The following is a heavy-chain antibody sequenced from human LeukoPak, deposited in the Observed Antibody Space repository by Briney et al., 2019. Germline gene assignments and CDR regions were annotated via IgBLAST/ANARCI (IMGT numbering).Heavy chain of an antibody. CDR2: INAGNGNT. CDR1: GYTFTNYA. Sequence: GASVKVSCKTSGYTFTNYAMQWVRRAPGQRLEWMGWINAGNGNTKYSQKFQGRVTITRDTSASIAYMKLSSLRSEDTAVYYCARDRGVTMVRGVIDSFDYWGQGTLVTVSS. J-gene: IGHJ4*02. D-gene: IGHD3-10*01. CDR3: ARDRGVTMVRGVIDSFDY. V-gene: IGHV1-3*01.